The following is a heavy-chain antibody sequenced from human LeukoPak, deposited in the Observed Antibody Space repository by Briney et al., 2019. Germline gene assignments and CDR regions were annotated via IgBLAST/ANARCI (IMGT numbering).Heavy chain of an antibody. J-gene: IGHJ5*02. CDR2: MNPNSGNT. CDR1: GYTFTSYD. V-gene: IGHV1-8*01. CDR3: ARGDSSSFGWFDP. D-gene: IGHD6-13*01. Sequence: ASVKVSCEASGYTFTSYDINWVRQATGQGLEWMGWMNPNSGNTGYAQKFQGRVTMTRNTSISTAYMELSSLRSEDTVVYYCARGDSSSFGWFDPWGQGTLVTVSS.